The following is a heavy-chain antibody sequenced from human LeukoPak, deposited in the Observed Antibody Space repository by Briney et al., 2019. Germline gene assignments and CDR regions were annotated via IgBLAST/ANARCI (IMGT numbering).Heavy chain of an antibody. CDR3: ARSVGYDFWSGPPSLYYFDY. J-gene: IGHJ4*02. CDR2: IYHSGST. D-gene: IGHD3-3*01. CDR1: GGSISSGGYY. Sequence: KPSETLSLTCTVSGGSISSGGYYWSWIRQPPGKGLEWIGYIYHSGSTYYNPSLKSRVTISVDTSKNQFSLKLSSVTAADTAVYYCARSVGYDFWSGPPSLYYFDYWGQGTLVTVSS. V-gene: IGHV4-61*08.